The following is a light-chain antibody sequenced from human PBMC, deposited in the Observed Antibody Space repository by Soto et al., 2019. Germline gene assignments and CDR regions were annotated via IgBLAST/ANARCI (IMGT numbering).Light chain of an antibody. CDR3: CSYAGSTSLL. J-gene: IGLJ2*01. Sequence: QSALTQPASVSGSPGQSITISCTGTSSDVGSNNLVSWYQQHPDKAPKLMIYEDTKRPSGVSNRFSGSKSGNTASLTLPGLQAEDEADYYCCSYAGSTSLLFGGGTKLTVL. CDR1: SSDVGSNNL. V-gene: IGLV2-23*02. CDR2: EDT.